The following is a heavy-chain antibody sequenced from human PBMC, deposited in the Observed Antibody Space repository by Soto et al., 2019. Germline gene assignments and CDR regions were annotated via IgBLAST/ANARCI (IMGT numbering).Heavy chain of an antibody. J-gene: IGHJ6*02. CDR1: GGSISSGGYY. D-gene: IGHD6-13*01. Sequence: SETLSLTCTVSGGSISSGGYYWSWIRQHPEKGLELIGYIYYSGSTYYNLSLKSRVTISVDTSKNQFSLKLSSVTAADTAVYYCARGGYSSSLYYYYGMDVWGQGTTVTVSS. CDR3: ARGGYSSSLYYYYGMDV. CDR2: IYYSGST. V-gene: IGHV4-31*03.